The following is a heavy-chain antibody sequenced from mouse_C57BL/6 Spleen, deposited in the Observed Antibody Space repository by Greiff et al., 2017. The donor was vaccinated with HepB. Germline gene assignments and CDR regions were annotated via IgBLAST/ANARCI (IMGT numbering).Heavy chain of an antibody. CDR1: GYTFTDYE. CDR3: TRRGITTVDY. Sequence: QVHVKQSGAELVRPGASVTLSCKASGYTFTDYEMHWVKQTPVHGLEWIGAIDPETGGTAYNQKFKGKAILTADKSSSTAYMELRSLTSEDSAVYYCTRRGITTVDYWGQGTTLTVSS. CDR2: IDPETGGT. J-gene: IGHJ2*01. D-gene: IGHD2-4*01. V-gene: IGHV1-15*01.